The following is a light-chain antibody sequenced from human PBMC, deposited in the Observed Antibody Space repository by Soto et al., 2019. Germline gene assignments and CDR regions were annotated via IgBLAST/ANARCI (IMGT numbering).Light chain of an antibody. CDR1: SSDVGGYNY. J-gene: IGLJ2*01. Sequence: QSALTQPASVSGSPGQSITISCTGTSSDVGGYNYVSWYQQHPGKAPKLIIYDVSYRPSGVSDRFSGSKSGDTASLTISGLQPEDESDYYCSSYTSTSTLFGGGTQLTVL. V-gene: IGLV2-14*03. CDR2: DVS. CDR3: SSYTSTSTL.